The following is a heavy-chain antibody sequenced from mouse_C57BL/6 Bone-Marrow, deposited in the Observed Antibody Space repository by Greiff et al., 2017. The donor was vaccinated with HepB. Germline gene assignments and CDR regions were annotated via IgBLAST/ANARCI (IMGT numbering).Heavy chain of an antibody. CDR3: AHGSSYGYAMDY. J-gene: IGHJ4*01. V-gene: IGHV1-7*01. CDR2: INPSSGYT. Sequence: QVQLQQSGAELAKPGASVKLSCKASGYTFTSYWMHWVKQRPGQGLEWIGYINPSSGYTKYNQKFKDKAILTADKSSSTAYMQLSSLTYEDSAVYYCAHGSSYGYAMDYWGQGTSVTVSS. CDR1: GYTFTSYW. D-gene: IGHD1-1*01.